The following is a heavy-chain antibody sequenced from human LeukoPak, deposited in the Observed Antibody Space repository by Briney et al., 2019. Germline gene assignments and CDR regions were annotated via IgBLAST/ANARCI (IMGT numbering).Heavy chain of an antibody. CDR3: ASLARYCSSTSCYIGGWLDY. CDR2: FSSRGSTI. D-gene: IGHD2-2*02. V-gene: IGHV3-11*04. CDR1: GFPFRAYY. Sequence: GGSLRLSCAAPGFPFRAYYRGWFRQAQGKGLGGVSYFSSRGSTIYYADSVKGRFTISRDNAKNSLYLQMNSLRAEDTAVYYCASLARYCSSTSCYIGGWLDYWGQGTLVTVSS. J-gene: IGHJ4*02.